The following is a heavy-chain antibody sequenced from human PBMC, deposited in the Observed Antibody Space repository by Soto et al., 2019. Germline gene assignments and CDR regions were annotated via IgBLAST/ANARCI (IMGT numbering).Heavy chain of an antibody. D-gene: IGHD3-22*01. CDR3: VKDDGGYPSTAPH. J-gene: IGHJ4*02. V-gene: IGHV3-23*01. Sequence: EVQLLESGGGLVQPGGSLRLSCAASGITISNYPMSWVRHTPGKGLDWVSGISGSGDRTYYADSAKGRFTISKDISKNSLSLQLDCLGVEDTPVYFCVKDDGGYPSTAPHWGQGTLVTVSS. CDR2: ISGSGDRT. CDR1: GITISNYP.